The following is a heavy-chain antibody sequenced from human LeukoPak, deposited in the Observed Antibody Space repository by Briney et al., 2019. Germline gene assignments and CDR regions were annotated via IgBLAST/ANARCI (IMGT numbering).Heavy chain of an antibody. Sequence: GGSLRLSCAASGFTFSSYAMSWVRQAPGKGLEWVSAMSGSGDYTYYADSVKGRFTISRDNSKNTLLLQMNSLRAEDTAVYYCAKVPTVFYFDYWGQGTLVTVSS. CDR1: GFTFSSYA. D-gene: IGHD4-17*01. V-gene: IGHV3-23*01. CDR3: AKVPTVFYFDY. CDR2: MSGSGDYT. J-gene: IGHJ4*02.